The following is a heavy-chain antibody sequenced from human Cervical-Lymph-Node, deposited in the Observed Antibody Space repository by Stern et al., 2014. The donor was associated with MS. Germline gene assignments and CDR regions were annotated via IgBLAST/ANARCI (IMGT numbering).Heavy chain of an antibody. Sequence: DQLVESGGDLVKPGGSLRLSCAASGFSFSDYYMSWIRQAPGKGLEWVSYICTRGTTIDYTDSVEGRFTSSRDNAKNSLYLQMNSLRAEDTAVYYCARGGKSTFSYWGQGTLVTVSS. CDR2: ICTRGTTI. D-gene: IGHD2-2*01. J-gene: IGHJ4*02. V-gene: IGHV3-11*01. CDR3: ARGGKSTFSY. CDR1: GFSFSDYY.